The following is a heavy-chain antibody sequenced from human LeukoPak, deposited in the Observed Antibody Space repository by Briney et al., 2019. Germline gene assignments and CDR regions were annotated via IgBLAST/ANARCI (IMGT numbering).Heavy chain of an antibody. J-gene: IGHJ3*02. Sequence: ASVKVSCKASGYTFSSYYMHWVRQAPGQGLEWMGRINPNSGGTNYAQKFQGRVTMTRDTSISTAYMELSRLRSDDTAVYYCARDNYPKYCSSTSCYASAAFDIWGQGTMVTVSS. CDR2: INPNSGGT. V-gene: IGHV1-2*06. D-gene: IGHD2-2*01. CDR3: ARDNYPKYCSSTSCYASAAFDI. CDR1: GYTFSSYY.